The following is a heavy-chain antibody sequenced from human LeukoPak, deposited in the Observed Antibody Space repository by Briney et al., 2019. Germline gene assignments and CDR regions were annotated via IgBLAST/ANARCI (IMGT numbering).Heavy chain of an antibody. D-gene: IGHD5-18*01. V-gene: IGHV3-23*01. CDR2: ISGSGGST. CDR1: GFTFSSYA. CDR3: ARAWIQLWLSKRDGYNYYLPPPPRD. J-gene: IGHJ4*02. Sequence: GGSLRLSCAASGFTFSSYAMSWVRQAPGKGLEWVSAISGSGGSTYYADSVKGRFTISRDNSKNTLYLQMNSLRAEDTAVYYCARAWIQLWLSKRDGYNYYLPPPPRDWGQGTLVTVSS.